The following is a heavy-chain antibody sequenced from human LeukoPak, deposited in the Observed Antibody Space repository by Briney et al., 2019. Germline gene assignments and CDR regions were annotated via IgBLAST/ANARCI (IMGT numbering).Heavy chain of an antibody. V-gene: IGHV3-23*01. CDR3: ARVSSGWYFDY. D-gene: IGHD6-19*01. CDR2: VSGSGGST. Sequence: GGSLRLSCAASGFTFSSYAMSWVRQAPGKGLEWVSAVSGSGGSTYYADSVKGRFTISRDNSKNTLYLQMNSLRAEDTAVYYCARVSSGWYFDYWGQGTLVTVSS. J-gene: IGHJ4*02. CDR1: GFTFSSYA.